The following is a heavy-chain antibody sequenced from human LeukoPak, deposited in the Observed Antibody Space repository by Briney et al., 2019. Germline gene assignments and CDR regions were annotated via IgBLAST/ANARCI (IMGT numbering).Heavy chain of an antibody. D-gene: IGHD6-19*01. J-gene: IGHJ4*02. CDR1: GFTLSSYW. CDR2: IKQDGSEK. V-gene: IGHV3-7*01. CDR3: ARDAGSGPVFDY. Sequence: GGSLRLSCAASGFTLSSYWMSWVRQAPGKGLEWVANIKQDGSEKHYVDSVKGRFTISRDSAKNSLYLQMNSLRAEDTAVYYCARDAGSGPVFDYWGQGALVTVSS.